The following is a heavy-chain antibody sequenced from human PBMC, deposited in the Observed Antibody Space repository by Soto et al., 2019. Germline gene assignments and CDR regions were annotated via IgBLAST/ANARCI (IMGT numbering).Heavy chain of an antibody. V-gene: IGHV3-21*01. Sequence: PGGSLRLSCAASGFTFSSYSMNWVRQAPGKGLEWVSSISSSSSYIYYADSVKGRFTISRDNAKNSLYLQMNSLRAEDTAVYYCARARDSSGWYYFDYWGQGTLVTVSS. CDR2: ISSSSSYI. CDR1: GFTFSSYS. D-gene: IGHD6-19*01. CDR3: ARARDSSGWYYFDY. J-gene: IGHJ4*02.